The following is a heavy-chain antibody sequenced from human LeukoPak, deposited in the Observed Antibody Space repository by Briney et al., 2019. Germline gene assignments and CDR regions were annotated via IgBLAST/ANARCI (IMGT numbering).Heavy chain of an antibody. Sequence: ASVKVSCKASGYTFTSYYMHWVRQAPGQGLEWMGIINPSGGSTSYAQKFQGRVTMTRDTSTSTVYMELSSLRSEDTAVYYCAREGSYYDSSGYRGQSIRNWFDPWGQGTLVTVSS. D-gene: IGHD3-22*01. J-gene: IGHJ5*02. V-gene: IGHV1-46*01. CDR3: AREGSYYDSSGYRGQSIRNWFDP. CDR2: INPSGGST. CDR1: GYTFTSYY.